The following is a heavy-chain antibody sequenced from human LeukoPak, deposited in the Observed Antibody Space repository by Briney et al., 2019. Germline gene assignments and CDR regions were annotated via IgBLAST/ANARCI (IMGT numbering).Heavy chain of an antibody. V-gene: IGHV4-30-2*01. CDR1: GGSISSGGYS. Sequence: PSQTLSLTCAVSGGSISSGGYSWSWIRQPPGKGLEWIGYIYDSGTTYYNPSLKSRVTISLDRSKNQFSLKLSSVTAADTAVYYCARGKGGGLIFHRGQGTLVSVSS. D-gene: IGHD3-16*02. CDR3: ARGKGGGLIFH. J-gene: IGHJ4*02. CDR2: IYDSGTT.